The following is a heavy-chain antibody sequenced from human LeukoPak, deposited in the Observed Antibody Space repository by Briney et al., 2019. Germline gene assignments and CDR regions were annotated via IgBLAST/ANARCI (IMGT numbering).Heavy chain of an antibody. D-gene: IGHD2-2*01. V-gene: IGHV3-49*04. CDR1: GFTFSSYS. Sequence: GGSLRLSCAASGFTFSSYSMNWVRQAPGKGLEWVGFIRSKAYGGTTEYAASVKGRFTISRDDSKSIAYLQMNSLKTEDTAVYYCSIVVVPAAQSLDYWGQGTLVTVSS. CDR2: IRSKAYGGTT. CDR3: SIVVVPAAQSLDY. J-gene: IGHJ4*02.